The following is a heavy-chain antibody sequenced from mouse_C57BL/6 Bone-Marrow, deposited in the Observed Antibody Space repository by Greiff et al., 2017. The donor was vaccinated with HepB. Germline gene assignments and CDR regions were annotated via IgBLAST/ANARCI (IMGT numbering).Heavy chain of an antibody. CDR3: ARRGSYYSNFAWFAY. J-gene: IGHJ3*01. CDR1: GYTFTSYW. CDR2: IDPSDSYT. D-gene: IGHD2-5*01. Sequence: QVQLQQPGAELVMPGASVKLSCKASGYTFTSYWMHWVKQRPGQGLEWIGEIDPSDSYTNYNQKFKGKSTLTVDKSSSTAYMQLSSLTSEDSAVYDCARRGSYYSNFAWFAYWGQGTLVTVSA. V-gene: IGHV1-69*01.